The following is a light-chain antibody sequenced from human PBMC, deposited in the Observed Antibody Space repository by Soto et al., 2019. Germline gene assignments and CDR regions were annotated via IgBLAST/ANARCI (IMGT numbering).Light chain of an antibody. Sequence: QSVLTQSSSASASLGSSVKLTCTLSSGHSSYIIAWHQQQPGKGPRYLMKLEGSGSYNKGSGVPDRFSGSSSGADRYLTISSLQFEDEADYYCETWDRNTHTVFGGGTQLTVL. CDR1: SGHSSYI. CDR2: LEGSGSY. J-gene: IGLJ3*02. CDR3: ETWDRNTHTV. V-gene: IGLV4-60*02.